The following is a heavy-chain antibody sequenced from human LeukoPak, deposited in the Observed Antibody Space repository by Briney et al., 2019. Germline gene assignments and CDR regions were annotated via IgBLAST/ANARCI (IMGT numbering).Heavy chain of an antibody. CDR3: ARQGAVAGSFDY. Sequence: SETLSLTCIVSGDSISSSIYYWGWIRQPPGKGLEWIGSIYYSGSTYYNPSLKSRVTISVDTSKNQFSLKLSSVTAADTAVYYCARQGAVAGSFDYWGQGTLVTVSS. D-gene: IGHD6-19*01. V-gene: IGHV4-39*01. J-gene: IGHJ4*02. CDR2: IYYSGST. CDR1: GDSISSSIYY.